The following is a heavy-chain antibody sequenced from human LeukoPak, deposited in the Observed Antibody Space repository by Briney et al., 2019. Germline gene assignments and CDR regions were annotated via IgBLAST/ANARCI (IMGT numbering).Heavy chain of an antibody. J-gene: IGHJ4*02. Sequence: ASVKVSCKASGYTFTSYGISWVRQAPGQGLEWMGWISAYNGNTNYAQKLQGRVTMTTDTSTSTAYMELRSLRSDDTAVYYCARDRGVVVPAALFDYWGLGTLVTVSS. CDR1: GYTFTSYG. D-gene: IGHD2-2*01. CDR3: ARDRGVVVPAALFDY. CDR2: ISAYNGNT. V-gene: IGHV1-18*01.